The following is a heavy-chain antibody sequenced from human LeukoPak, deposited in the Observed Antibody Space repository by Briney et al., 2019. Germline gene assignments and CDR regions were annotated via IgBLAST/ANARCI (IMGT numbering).Heavy chain of an antibody. D-gene: IGHD2-8*01. Sequence: PSETLSLTCAVYGGSFSGYYWSWIRHPPGKGREWIGEINHSGSTNYNPSLKSRVTISVDTSKNQFSLKLSSVTAADTAVYYCARGSGGYCTNGVCYRPHYYYYGMDVWGQGTTVTVSS. J-gene: IGHJ6*02. CDR2: INHSGST. CDR1: GGSFSGYY. V-gene: IGHV4-34*01. CDR3: ARGSGGYCTNGVCYRPHYYYYGMDV.